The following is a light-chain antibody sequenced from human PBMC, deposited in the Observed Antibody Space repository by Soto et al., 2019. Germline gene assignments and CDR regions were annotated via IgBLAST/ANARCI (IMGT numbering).Light chain of an antibody. CDR1: SSDVGAYNF. CDR2: NVY. CDR3: GSFTTSRIWV. Sequence: QSALTQPASVSGSPGQSITISCTGTSSDVGAYNFVSWHQQHPGKAPKLMIYNVYDRPSGISYRFSGSKSGNTASLTISGLQGEDEADYICGSFTTSRIWVFGGGTKLTVL. V-gene: IGLV2-14*03. J-gene: IGLJ3*02.